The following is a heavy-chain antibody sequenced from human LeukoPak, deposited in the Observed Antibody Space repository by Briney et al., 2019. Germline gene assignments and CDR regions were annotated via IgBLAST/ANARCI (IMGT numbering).Heavy chain of an antibody. Sequence: GGSLRLSCAASGFTFSSYGMHWVRQAPGKGLEWVAVIWYDGSNKYYADSVKGRFTISRDNAENSLYLQMSSLRDEDTAVYYCARAMRSGYDYWGQGTLVTVSS. D-gene: IGHD5-12*01. V-gene: IGHV3-33*01. J-gene: IGHJ4*02. CDR1: GFTFSSYG. CDR2: IWYDGSNK. CDR3: ARAMRSGYDY.